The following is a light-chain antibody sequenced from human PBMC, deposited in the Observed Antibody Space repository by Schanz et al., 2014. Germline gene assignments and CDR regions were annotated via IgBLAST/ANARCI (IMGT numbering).Light chain of an antibody. CDR3: SSYTSYFALDVV. CDR2: DVS. J-gene: IGLJ3*02. V-gene: IGLV2-14*01. CDR1: SSDVGGYNY. Sequence: QSALTQPASVSGSPGQSITISCTGTSSDVGGYNYVSWYQQHPGKAPKLMIYDVSNRPSGVSNRFSGSKSGNTASLTISGLQAEDEADYYCSSYTSYFALDVVFGGGTKLTVL.